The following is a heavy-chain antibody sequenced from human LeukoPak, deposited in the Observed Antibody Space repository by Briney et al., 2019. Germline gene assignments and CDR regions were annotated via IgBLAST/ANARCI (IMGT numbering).Heavy chain of an antibody. CDR3: AREMATTAVQGSFDY. D-gene: IGHD5-24*01. CDR2: INWNGGST. V-gene: IGHV3-20*04. CDR1: GFTFDDYG. Sequence: PGGSLRLSCAASGFTFDDYGMNWVRHAPGKGLEWVSGINWNGGSTGYADSVKGRFTISRDNAKNSLYLQMNSLRAEDTALYYCAREMATTAVQGSFDYWGQGTLVTVSS. J-gene: IGHJ4*02.